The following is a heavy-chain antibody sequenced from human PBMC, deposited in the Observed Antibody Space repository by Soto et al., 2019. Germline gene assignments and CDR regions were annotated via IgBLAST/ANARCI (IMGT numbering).Heavy chain of an antibody. V-gene: IGHV1-18*01. CDR2: ISAYNGNT. Sequence: QVQLVQSGAEVKKPGASVKVSCKASGYTFTSYGISWVRQAPGQGLEWMGWISAYNGNTNYAQKLQGRVTMTTDTSTSTAYMELRSLRSDYTAVYYCARGNSSSWYGNYYGMDVWGQGTTVTVSS. D-gene: IGHD6-13*01. J-gene: IGHJ6*02. CDR1: GYTFTSYG. CDR3: ARGNSSSWYGNYYGMDV.